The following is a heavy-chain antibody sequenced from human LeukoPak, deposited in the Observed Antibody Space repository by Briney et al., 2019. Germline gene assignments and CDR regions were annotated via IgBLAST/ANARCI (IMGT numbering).Heavy chain of an antibody. CDR1: GGSISSYY. Sequence: SETLSLTCTVSGGSISSYYWSWIRQPPGKGLEWIGYIYYSGSTNYNPSLKSRVTISVDTSNNQFSLKLSSVTAADTAVYYCARDSSGYRRGSFDYWGQRTLVTVSS. D-gene: IGHD3-22*01. CDR2: IYYSGST. J-gene: IGHJ4*02. V-gene: IGHV4-59*01. CDR3: ARDSSGYRRGSFDY.